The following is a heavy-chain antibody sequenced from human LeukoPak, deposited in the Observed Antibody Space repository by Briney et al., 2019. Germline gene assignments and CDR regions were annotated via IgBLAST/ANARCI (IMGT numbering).Heavy chain of an antibody. D-gene: IGHD5-12*01. Sequence: ASVKVSCKASGYTFTSYYMHWVRQAPGQGLEWMGIINPSGGSTSYAQKFQGRVTMTRDTSTSTVYKELSSLRSEDTAVYYCARGGGGYDHYYGMDVWGKGTTVTVSS. V-gene: IGHV1-46*01. CDR1: GYTFTSYY. CDR3: ARGGGGYDHYYGMDV. J-gene: IGHJ6*04. CDR2: INPSGGST.